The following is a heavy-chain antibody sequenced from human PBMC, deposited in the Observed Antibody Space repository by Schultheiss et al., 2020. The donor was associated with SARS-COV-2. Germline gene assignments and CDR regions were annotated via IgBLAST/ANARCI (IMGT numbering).Heavy chain of an antibody. J-gene: IGHJ5*02. CDR3: ARRAYSSGWYQP. V-gene: IGHV4-39*01. CDR2: IYYSGST. Sequence: GSLRLSCTVSGGSISSSSYYWGWIRQPPGKGLEWIGSIYYSGSTYYNPSLKSRVTISVDTSKNQFSLKLSSVTAADTAVYYCARRAYSSGWYQPWGQGTLVTVSS. CDR1: GGSISSSSYY. D-gene: IGHD6-19*01.